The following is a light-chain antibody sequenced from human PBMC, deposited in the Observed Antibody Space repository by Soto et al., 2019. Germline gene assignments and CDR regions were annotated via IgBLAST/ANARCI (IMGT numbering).Light chain of an antibody. CDR1: QTIGNY. CDR3: QQSDSTPRT. V-gene: IGKV1-39*01. J-gene: IGKJ1*01. Sequence: DIQVTQSPSSLSASIGDRVTITCRASQTIGNYLNWYQQKQGKAPKLLVYDASSSQSGVPSRFSGSGSGTDFTLTISSLQPEDFATYYCQQSDSTPRTFGQGTKVDVK. CDR2: DAS.